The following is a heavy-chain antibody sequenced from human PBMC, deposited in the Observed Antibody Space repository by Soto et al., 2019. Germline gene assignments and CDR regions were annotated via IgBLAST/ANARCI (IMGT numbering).Heavy chain of an antibody. CDR3: ARDPLGTVAEGGY. CDR2: ISGSGDIT. V-gene: IGHV3-23*01. D-gene: IGHD6-19*01. CDR1: GFTFSNSA. Sequence: PGGSLRLSCAASGFTFSNSAMSWVRQAPGKGLEWVSVISGSGDITFYGDSVKGRFTISRDNSKNTLYLQMNSLRAEDTAVYYCARDPLGTVAEGGYWGQGTLVTRLL. J-gene: IGHJ4*02.